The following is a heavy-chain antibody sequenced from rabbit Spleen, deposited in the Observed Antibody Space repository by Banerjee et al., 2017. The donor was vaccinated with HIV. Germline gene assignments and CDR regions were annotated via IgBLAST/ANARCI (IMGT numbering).Heavy chain of an antibody. D-gene: IGHD1-1*01. Sequence: QEQLEESGGDLVKPEGSLTLTCTASGFSFNYSYWICWVRQAPGKGLEWIACIYVGSSGTTYYKSWAKGRFTISKTSSTTVTLQMTSLTAADTATYFCTRCASSDGYFDLWGPGTLVTVS. CDR1: GFSFNYSYW. CDR3: TRCASSDGYFDL. J-gene: IGHJ4*01. V-gene: IGHV1S45*01. CDR2: IYVGSSGTT.